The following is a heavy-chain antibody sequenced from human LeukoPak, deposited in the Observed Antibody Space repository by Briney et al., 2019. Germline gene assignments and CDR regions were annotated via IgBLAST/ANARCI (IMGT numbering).Heavy chain of an antibody. CDR1: GYTFTSYG. CDR3: ARSLYGSGSYYGY. J-gene: IGHJ4*02. D-gene: IGHD3-10*01. V-gene: IGHV1-2*02. Sequence: ASVKVSCKASGYTFTSYGISWVRQAPGQGLEWMGWINPNSGGTNYAQKFQGRVTMTRDTSISTAYMELSRLRSDDTAVYYCARSLYGSGSYYGYWGQGTLVTVSS. CDR2: INPNSGGT.